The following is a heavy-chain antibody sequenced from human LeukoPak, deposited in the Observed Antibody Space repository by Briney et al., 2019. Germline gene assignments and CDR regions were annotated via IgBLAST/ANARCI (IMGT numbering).Heavy chain of an antibody. CDR3: AREGGYYYDSSGLHH. J-gene: IGHJ5*02. Sequence: GGSLRLSCAASGFTFSDYYMSWIRQAPGKGLEWVSYISSSGSTIYYADSVKGRFTISRDNAKNSLYLQMNSLRAEDTAVCYRAREGGYYYDSSGLHHWGQGTLVTVSS. D-gene: IGHD3-22*01. V-gene: IGHV3-11*01. CDR2: ISSSGSTI. CDR1: GFTFSDYY.